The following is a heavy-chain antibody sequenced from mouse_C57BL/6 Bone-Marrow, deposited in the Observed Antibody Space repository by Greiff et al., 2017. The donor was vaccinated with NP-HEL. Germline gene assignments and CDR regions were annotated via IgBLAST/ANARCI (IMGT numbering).Heavy chain of an antibody. CDR1: GFTFSSYG. CDR3: ARRGYYYGSGYFDV. J-gene: IGHJ1*03. D-gene: IGHD1-1*01. Sequence: EVMLVESGGDLVKPGGSLKLSCAASGFTFSSYGMSWVRQTPDKRLEWVATISSGGSYTYYPDSVKGRFTISRDNAKNTLYLQMSSLKSEDTAMYYCARRGYYYGSGYFDVWGTGTTVTVSS. V-gene: IGHV5-6*01. CDR2: ISSGGSYT.